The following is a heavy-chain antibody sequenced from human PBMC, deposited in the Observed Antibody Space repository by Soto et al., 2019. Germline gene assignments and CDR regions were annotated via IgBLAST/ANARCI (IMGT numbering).Heavy chain of an antibody. V-gene: IGHV5-10-1*01. CDR2: IDPSDSYT. CDR1: GYSFTSYW. D-gene: IGHD3-3*01. Sequence: GESLKISCKGSGYSFTSYWISWVRQMPGKGLEWMGRIDPSDSYTNYSPSFHGHVTISADKSIITAYLQWSSLEASDTAMYYCERHARGGTLYYDFWKGYYSEDDYYGMDVWSQGTTITVSS. J-gene: IGHJ6*02. CDR3: ERHARGGTLYYDFWKGYYSEDDYYGMDV.